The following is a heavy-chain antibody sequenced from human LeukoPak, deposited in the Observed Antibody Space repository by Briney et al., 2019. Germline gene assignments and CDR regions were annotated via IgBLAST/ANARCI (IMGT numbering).Heavy chain of an antibody. Sequence: GGSLRLSCAASGFTFSSYWMSWVRQAPGKGLEWVAVISYDGSNKYYADSVKGRFTISRDNSKNTLYLQMNSLRAEDTAVYYCARASDWGSTKGDDAFDIWGQGTMVTVSS. CDR1: GFTFSSYW. CDR3: ARASDWGSTKGDDAFDI. V-gene: IGHV3-30-3*01. CDR2: ISYDGSNK. D-gene: IGHD3-16*01. J-gene: IGHJ3*02.